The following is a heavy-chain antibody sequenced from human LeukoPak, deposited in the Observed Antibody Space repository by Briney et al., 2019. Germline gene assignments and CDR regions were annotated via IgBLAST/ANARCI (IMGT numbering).Heavy chain of an antibody. D-gene: IGHD2-15*01. CDR2: IKQDGSEK. Sequence: GGSLRLSCAASGFTFSNYWMNWVRQAPGKGLEWVAIIKQDGSEKFVDPVEGRFTISRDNAKNSLYLQMNSLRVEDTAVYYCIGGAGWLVDYWGQGTLVTVSS. CDR3: IGGAGWLVDY. V-gene: IGHV3-7*01. J-gene: IGHJ4*02. CDR1: GFTFSNYW.